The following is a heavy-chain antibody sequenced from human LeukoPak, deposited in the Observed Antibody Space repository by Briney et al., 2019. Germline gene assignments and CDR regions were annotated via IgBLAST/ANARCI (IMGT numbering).Heavy chain of an antibody. Sequence: GGSLRLSCAASGFTFSSYAMSWVRQAPGKGLEWVSAMSGSGGSTNYADSVKGRFTISRDNSKNTPYLQMNSLRAEDTAVYYCAKVMYSSGCLMDYWGQGTLVTVSS. CDR3: AKVMYSSGCLMDY. D-gene: IGHD6-19*01. CDR1: GFTFSSYA. CDR2: MSGSGGST. V-gene: IGHV3-23*01. J-gene: IGHJ4*02.